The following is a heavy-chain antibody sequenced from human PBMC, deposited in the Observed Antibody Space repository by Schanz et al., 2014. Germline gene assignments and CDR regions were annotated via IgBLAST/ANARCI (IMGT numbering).Heavy chain of an antibody. Sequence: QVQLLQFGGGVVQPGRSLRLSCAASGFTFSSYAMHWVRQAPGKGLEWVALISNDGSIKYYADSVKGRFTISRDNSENTLYLQMNSLRAEDTALYYCARDSGPYYDKSMDVWGQGTTVAVSS. CDR1: GFTFSSYA. D-gene: IGHD3-9*01. J-gene: IGHJ6*02. CDR2: ISNDGSIK. CDR3: ARDSGPYYDKSMDV. V-gene: IGHV3-30-3*01.